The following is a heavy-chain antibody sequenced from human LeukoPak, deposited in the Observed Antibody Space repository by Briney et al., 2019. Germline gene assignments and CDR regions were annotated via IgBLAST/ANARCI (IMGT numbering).Heavy chain of an antibody. V-gene: IGHV1-18*01. J-gene: IGHJ6*03. CDR3: ARGRDSSGYLTSYYYYYMDV. CDR1: GYTFTSYG. CDR2: ISAYNGNT. D-gene: IGHD3-22*01. Sequence: ASVKVSCKASGYTFTSYGISWVRQAPGQGLEWMGWISAYNGNTNYAQKLQGRVTMTTDTSTSTAYMELRSLRSDDTAVYYCARGRDSSGYLTSYYYYYMDVWGKGTTVTVSS.